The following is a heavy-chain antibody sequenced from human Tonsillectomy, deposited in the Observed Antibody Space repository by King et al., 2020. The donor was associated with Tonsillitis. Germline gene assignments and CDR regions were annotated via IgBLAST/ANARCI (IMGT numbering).Heavy chain of an antibody. Sequence: VQLVESGAEVKKPGASVKVSCKASGYIFSGYYIHWVRQAPGQGLEWMGRINPNNGGTNYEKKFQGRVTMTRDTSISTAYMEVSRLRSDDTAVYYCARDRGYYYDLDYWGQGTLVTVSS. D-gene: IGHD3-22*01. J-gene: IGHJ4*02. CDR1: GYIFSGYY. CDR3: ARDRGYYYDLDY. V-gene: IGHV1-2*02. CDR2: INPNNGGT.